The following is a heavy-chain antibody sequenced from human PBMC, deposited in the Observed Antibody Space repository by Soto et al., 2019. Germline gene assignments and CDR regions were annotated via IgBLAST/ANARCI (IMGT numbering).Heavy chain of an antibody. D-gene: IGHD5-18*01. CDR1: GYTFTSYG. Sequence: ASVKVSCKASGYTFTSYGISWVRQAPGQGLEWMGWISAYNGNTNYAQKLQGRVTMTTVTSTSTAFTELRSLRSDDTAVYYCARERGYSYGYPYWGQGTLVTVSS. V-gene: IGHV1-18*01. J-gene: IGHJ4*02. CDR3: ARERGYSYGYPY. CDR2: ISAYNGNT.